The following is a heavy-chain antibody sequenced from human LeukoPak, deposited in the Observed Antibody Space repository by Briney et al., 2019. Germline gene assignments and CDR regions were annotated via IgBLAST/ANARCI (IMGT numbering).Heavy chain of an antibody. CDR3: TKDLNRACSGDCPSDY. V-gene: IGHV3-30*02. Sequence: GGSLRLSCAASGFTFRSYGMHWVRQAPGKRLEWVTFIRHDGTNKYYADSVKGRFTISRDNSKNTLYLQMSSLRVEDTALYYCTKDLNRACSGDCPSDYWGQGTLVTVSS. CDR2: IRHDGTNK. CDR1: GFTFRSYG. D-gene: IGHD2-21*01. J-gene: IGHJ4*02.